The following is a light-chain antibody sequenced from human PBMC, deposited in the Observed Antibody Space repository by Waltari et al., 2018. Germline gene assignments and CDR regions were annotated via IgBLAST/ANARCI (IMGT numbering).Light chain of an antibody. CDR3: NSRDSSGYQYV. CDR2: GEN. Sequence: SSELTQDPAVSVALGQTVKITCQGATPITYYAHWDRQKPGQAPVLVIYGENHRPSGIPDRFSGSFSGNTASLTITGAQAEDEADYYCNSRDSSGYQYVFGPGTKVTVL. CDR1: TPITYY. J-gene: IGLJ1*01. V-gene: IGLV3-19*01.